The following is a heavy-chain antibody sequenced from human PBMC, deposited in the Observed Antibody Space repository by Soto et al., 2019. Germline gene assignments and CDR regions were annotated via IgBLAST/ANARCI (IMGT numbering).Heavy chain of an antibody. CDR2: IYYSGST. V-gene: IGHV4-31*03. Sequence: QVQLQESGPGLVKPSQTLSLTCTVSGGSISSGGYYWSWIRQHPGKGLEWIGYIYYSGSTYYNPSPKSRVTISVDTSKNQFALKLSSVTAADTAVYYCASSLRTAAAEDYYFDYWGQGTLVTVSS. CDR1: GGSISSGGYY. CDR3: ASSLRTAAAEDYYFDY. J-gene: IGHJ4*02. D-gene: IGHD6-13*01.